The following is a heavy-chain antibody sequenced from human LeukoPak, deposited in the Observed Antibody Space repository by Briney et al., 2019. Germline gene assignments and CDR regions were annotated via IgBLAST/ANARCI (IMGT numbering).Heavy chain of an antibody. CDR3: VYVDTVMATGDY. Sequence: GGSLRLSCAASGFTVSSNYMSWVRQAPGKGLEWVSVIYSDGSTYYADSVKGRFTMSRHNSKNTLYLQINSLRAEDTAVYYCVYVDTVMATGDYWGQGTLVTVSS. V-gene: IGHV3-53*04. CDR1: GFTVSSNY. J-gene: IGHJ4*02. D-gene: IGHD5-18*01. CDR2: IYSDGST.